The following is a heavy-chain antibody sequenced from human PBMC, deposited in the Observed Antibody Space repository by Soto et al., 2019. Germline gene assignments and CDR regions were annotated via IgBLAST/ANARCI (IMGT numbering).Heavy chain of an antibody. V-gene: IGHV4-59*12. CDR2: IFYNGNT. J-gene: IGHJ5*02. Sequence: SETLSLTCTVSGGAISTYYWSWIRQAPGKGLEWIGYIFYNGNTNYNPSLKSRVTMSVDTSKNQFSLKLSSVTAADTAVYYCAREIAYSSSSSYWFDPWGQGTQVT. CDR3: AREIAYSSSSSYWFDP. CDR1: GGAISTYY. D-gene: IGHD6-6*01.